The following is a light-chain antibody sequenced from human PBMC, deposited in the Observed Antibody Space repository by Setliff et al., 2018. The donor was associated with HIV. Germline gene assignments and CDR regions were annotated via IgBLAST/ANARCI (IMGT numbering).Light chain of an antibody. V-gene: IGLV2-23*03. J-gene: IGLJ2*01. Sequence: QSALTQSASVSGSPGQSITISCTGTSSDVGSYNLVSWYQQHPGKAPKLMIYEGSKRPSGVSNRFSGSKSGSTASPTISGLQAEDEADYYCCSYAGSSTFVVFGGGTKVTVL. CDR2: EGS. CDR1: SSDVGSYNL. CDR3: CSYAGSSTFVV.